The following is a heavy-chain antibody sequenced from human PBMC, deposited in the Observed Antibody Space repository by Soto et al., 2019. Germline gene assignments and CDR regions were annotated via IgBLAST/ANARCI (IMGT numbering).Heavy chain of an antibody. J-gene: IGHJ5*02. V-gene: IGHV1-8*01. CDR3: AINGITIFGVVRFDP. CDR1: GYTYTSYD. CDR2: MNPNSGNT. Sequence: ASVKVACKASGYTYTSYDSSWVRQATGQGLEWMGWMNPNSGNTGYAQKFQGRLTMTRNTSISTAYMELSSLRSEDTAVYYCAINGITIFGVVRFDPWGQGTLVTVSS. D-gene: IGHD3-3*01.